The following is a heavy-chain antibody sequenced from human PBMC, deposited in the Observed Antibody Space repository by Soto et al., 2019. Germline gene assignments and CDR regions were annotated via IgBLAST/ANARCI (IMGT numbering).Heavy chain of an antibody. CDR2: INNDGNGA. V-gene: IGHV3-74*03. Sequence: GGSLILSCAASGFTFRSHWMHWVRQAPGKGLVWVSHINNDGNGATYADSVKGRFTISRDNAENTVYLQMDSLRVEDTAVYYCTRDSSLSFDCWGQGALVTVSS. CDR1: GFTFRSHW. CDR3: TRDSSLSFDC. J-gene: IGHJ4*02.